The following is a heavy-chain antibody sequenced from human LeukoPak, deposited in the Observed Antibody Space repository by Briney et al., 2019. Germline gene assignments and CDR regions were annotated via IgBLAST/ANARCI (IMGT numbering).Heavy chain of an antibody. CDR1: GFTVSSTY. Sequence: PGGSLRLSCAASGFTVSSTYMSWVRQAPGKGLEWVSIIYSAGSTYYADSVKGLFTISRDNSKNTLYLQMNSLRAEDTAVYYCAKGHCTNGICWLDWGQGTLVTVSS. J-gene: IGHJ4*02. CDR3: AKGHCTNGICWLD. D-gene: IGHD2-8*01. CDR2: IYSAGST. V-gene: IGHV3-53*01.